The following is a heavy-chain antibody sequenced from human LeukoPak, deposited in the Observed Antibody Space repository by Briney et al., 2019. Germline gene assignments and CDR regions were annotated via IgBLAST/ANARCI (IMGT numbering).Heavy chain of an antibody. CDR2: LSSDGRNT. V-gene: IGHV3-74*01. D-gene: IGHD3-10*01. J-gene: IGHJ4*02. Sequence: GGSLRLSCSVSGFIFSSYWMHWVRQVPGKGLVWVSRLSSDGRNTYYADSVKGRFTISRDNARDTVYLQMNSLRVEDTAVYFCARGARDGSGNYLLDDWGQGTLVTVSS. CDR1: GFIFSSYW. CDR3: ARGARDGSGNYLLDD.